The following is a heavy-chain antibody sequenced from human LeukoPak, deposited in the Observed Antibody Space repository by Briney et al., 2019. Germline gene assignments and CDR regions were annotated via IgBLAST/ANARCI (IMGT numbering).Heavy chain of an antibody. D-gene: IGHD6-19*01. Sequence: GGSLRLSCAASGFTFSSYALHWVRQAPGKGLEWVALISYDGSNKYYADSVKGRFTISRDNSKDTLYLQMNSLRTEDTAVYCCVKVRYSSGWYFPFDYWGQGTLVTVSS. V-gene: IGHV3-30-3*01. CDR3: VKVRYSSGWYFPFDY. CDR1: GFTFSSYA. J-gene: IGHJ4*02. CDR2: ISYDGSNK.